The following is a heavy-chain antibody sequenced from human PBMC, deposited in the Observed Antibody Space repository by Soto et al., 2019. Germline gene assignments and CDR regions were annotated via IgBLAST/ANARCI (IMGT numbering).Heavy chain of an antibody. CDR2: IYYSGST. CDR3: ARGSGTAMDYYGVDV. Sequence: SETLSLTCTVSGGSISSGGYYWSWTRQHPGKGLEWIGYIYYSGSTYHNPSLKSRVTISVDTSKNQFSLKLSSVTAADTAVYYCARGSGTAMDYYGVDVWGQGTTVTVSS. D-gene: IGHD5-18*01. V-gene: IGHV4-31*03. CDR1: GGSISSGGYY. J-gene: IGHJ6*02.